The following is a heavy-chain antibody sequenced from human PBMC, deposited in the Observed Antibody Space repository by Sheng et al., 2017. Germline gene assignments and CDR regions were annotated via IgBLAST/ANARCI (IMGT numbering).Heavy chain of an antibody. J-gene: IGHJ4*02. V-gene: IGHV4-38-2*02. CDR2: IYHSGST. Sequence: QVQLQESGPRTGEAFGDPVPHLHCLWLLHQQWLLLGLDPAVPQGRGLEWIGSIYHSGSTYYNPSLKSRVTISADTSKNQFSLKLSSVTAADTAVYYCARRRTLGSGSGFDYWGQGTLVTVSS. CDR1: LLHQQWLL. D-gene: IGHD3-10*01. CDR3: ARRRTLGSGSGFDY.